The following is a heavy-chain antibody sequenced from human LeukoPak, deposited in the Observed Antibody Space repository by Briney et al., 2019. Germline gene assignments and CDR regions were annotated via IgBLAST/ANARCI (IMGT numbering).Heavy chain of an antibody. CDR1: GFTFSSYG. V-gene: IGHV3-30*18. Sequence: GGSLRLSCAASGFTFSSYGMHWVRQAPGKGLEWVAVISYDGSNKYYADSVEGRFTISRDNSKNTLYLQMNSLRAEDTAVYYCAKEAYGGPFDYWGQGTLVTVSS. CDR2: ISYDGSNK. CDR3: AKEAYGGPFDY. D-gene: IGHD4-23*01. J-gene: IGHJ4*02.